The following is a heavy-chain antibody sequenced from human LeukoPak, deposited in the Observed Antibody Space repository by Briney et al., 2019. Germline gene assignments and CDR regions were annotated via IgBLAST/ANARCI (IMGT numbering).Heavy chain of an antibody. CDR3: ARGGSDYYDSSGYYSHFDY. J-gene: IGHJ4*02. V-gene: IGHV1-69*05. CDR2: IIPIFGTA. Sequence: SVKVSCKASGGTFSSYAISWVRQAPGQGLEWMGGIIPIFGTANYAQKFQGRVTITTDESTSTAYMELSSLRSEDTAVYYRARGGSDYYDSSGYYSHFDYWGQGTLVTVSS. CDR1: GGTFSSYA. D-gene: IGHD3-22*01.